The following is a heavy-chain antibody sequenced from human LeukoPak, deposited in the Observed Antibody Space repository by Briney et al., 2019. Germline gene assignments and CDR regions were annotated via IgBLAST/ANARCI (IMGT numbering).Heavy chain of an antibody. CDR3: ARGLAVPAASIDP. CDR1: GYTFTSYD. V-gene: IGHV1-8*03. Sequence: ASVKLSCKASGYTFTSYDINWVRQATGQGLEWMGWMNPNSGNTGYAQKFQGRVTITRNTSISTAYMELSSLRSEDTAVYYCARGLAVPAASIDPWGQGTLVTVSS. D-gene: IGHD2-2*01. CDR2: MNPNSGNT. J-gene: IGHJ5*02.